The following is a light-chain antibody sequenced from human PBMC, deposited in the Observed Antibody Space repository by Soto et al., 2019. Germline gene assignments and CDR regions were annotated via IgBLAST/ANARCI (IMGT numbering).Light chain of an antibody. V-gene: IGLV2-14*01. CDR1: SSDFGDNYY. CDR3: SAYTSSRTLR. CDR2: GVT. Sequence: QSALTQPASVAGSPGQSITISCSGTSSDFGDNYYVSWYQQHPGKAPKLLIYGVTDRPSGVSHRFSGSRSDSTASLTIAGLQDEDEADYYCSAYTSSRTLRFGGGTKLTVL. J-gene: IGLJ2*01.